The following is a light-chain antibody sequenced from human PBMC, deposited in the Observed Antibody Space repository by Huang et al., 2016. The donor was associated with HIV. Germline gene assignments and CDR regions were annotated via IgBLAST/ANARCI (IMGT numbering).Light chain of an antibody. J-gene: IGKJ2*01. CDR2: DAS. CDR3: QQYNEWPRT. V-gene: IGKV3-15*01. CDR1: QSVSNN. Sequence: ERVMTQSPVTLSVSPGERVTLSCRASQSVSNNVAWYQQKPGQAPRLLLYDASTRATDIPARFSGSGSEIEFTLTISGLQSEDFAVYYCQQYNEWPRTFGQGTKLEIK.